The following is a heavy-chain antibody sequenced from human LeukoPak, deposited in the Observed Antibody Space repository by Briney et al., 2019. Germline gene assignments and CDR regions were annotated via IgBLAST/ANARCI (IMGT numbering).Heavy chain of an antibody. CDR3: ARCDPYYFDS. CDR2: ISYIGNT. CDR1: GGAISSYF. V-gene: IGHV4-59*08. D-gene: IGHD2-21*02. Sequence: PSETLSLTATDTGGAISSYFWSWIRQPPGKELEWIGHISYIGNTNYNTSLKSRLTMSTDTSKKQFSLKLSAVTAADTAVYYCARCDPYYFDSWGQGTLVTVSS. J-gene: IGHJ4*02.